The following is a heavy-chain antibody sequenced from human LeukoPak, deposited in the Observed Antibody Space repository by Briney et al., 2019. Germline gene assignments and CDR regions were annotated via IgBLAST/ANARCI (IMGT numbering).Heavy chain of an antibody. J-gene: IGHJ4*02. V-gene: IGHV4-34*01. CDR2: INHSGST. D-gene: IGHD2-15*01. Sequence: PSETLSLTCAVYGGSFSGYYWSWIRQPPGKGLEWIGEINHSGSTNYNPSLKSRVTISVDTSKNQFSLKLSSVTAADTAVYYCARDRVNRGYCSGGSCYAPPSFDYWGQGTLVTVSS. CDR1: GGSFSGYY. CDR3: ARDRVNRGYCSGGSCYAPPSFDY.